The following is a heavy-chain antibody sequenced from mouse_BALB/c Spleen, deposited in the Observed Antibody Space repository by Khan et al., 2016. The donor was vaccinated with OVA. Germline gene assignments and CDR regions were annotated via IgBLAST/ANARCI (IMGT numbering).Heavy chain of an antibody. D-gene: IGHD1-1*01. CDR2: INPSTGYT. CDR1: GYTFINYW. CDR3: ARRGLRWDFDY. Sequence: QVQLQQSGAELAKPGASVKMSCKASGYTFINYWILWIKQRPGQGLEWIGYINPSTGYTEYNQNFKVKATLTADISSSTAYMQLSSLTSEDSAVYYCARRGLRWDFDYWGQGTTLTVSS. J-gene: IGHJ2*01. V-gene: IGHV1-7*01.